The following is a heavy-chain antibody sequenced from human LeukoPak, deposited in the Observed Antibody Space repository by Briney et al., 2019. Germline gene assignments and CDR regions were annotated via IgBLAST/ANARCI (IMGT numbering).Heavy chain of an antibody. CDR1: GFTVSSNY. CDR3: AKFKFDY. V-gene: IGHV3-7*01. CDR2: IKQDGSEK. J-gene: IGHJ4*02. Sequence: PGGSLRLSCAASGFTVSSNYMSWVRQAPGKGLEWVANIKQDGSEKYYADSVKGRFTISRDNSKNTLYLQMNSLRAEDTAVYYCAKFKFDYWGQGTLVTVSS.